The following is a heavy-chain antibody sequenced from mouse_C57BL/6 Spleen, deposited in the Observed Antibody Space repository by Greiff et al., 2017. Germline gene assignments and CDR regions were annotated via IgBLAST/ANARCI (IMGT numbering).Heavy chain of an antibody. CDR1: GYSITSGYY. V-gene: IGHV3-6*01. J-gene: IGHJ4*01. Sequence: EVQLVESGPGLVKPSQSLSLTCSVTGYSITSGYYWNWIRQFPGNKLEWMGYISYDGSNNYNPSLKNRISITRDTSKNQFFLKLNSVTTEDTATYYCAREGGPYYAMDYWGQGTSVTVSS. CDR3: AREGGPYYAMDY. D-gene: IGHD1-1*02. CDR2: ISYDGSN.